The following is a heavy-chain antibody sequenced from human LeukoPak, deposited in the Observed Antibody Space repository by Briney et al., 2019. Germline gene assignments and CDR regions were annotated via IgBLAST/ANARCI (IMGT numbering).Heavy chain of an antibody. CDR2: IYYSGSI. CDR1: GASISSYY. V-gene: IGHV4-59*01. J-gene: IGHJ4*02. Sequence: PSETLSLTCTVSGASISSYYWSWIRQPPGKGLEWIGDIYYSGSIKYNPSLKSRVTMSVDTSKNQFSLKLSSVTAADTAVYYCARDRVRGNSNPFFDYWGQGTLVTVSS. D-gene: IGHD4-11*01. CDR3: ARDRVRGNSNPFFDY.